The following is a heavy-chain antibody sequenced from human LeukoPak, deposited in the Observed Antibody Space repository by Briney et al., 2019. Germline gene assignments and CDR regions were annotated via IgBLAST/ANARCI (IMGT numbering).Heavy chain of an antibody. Sequence: GGSLRLSCAASGFTLSNYSMNWVRQAPGKGLEWVSSISGRSDDIYYADSVQGRFTISRDNSKNSLYLQMKSLRAEDTALYYCARRGYHDYSGSDYWGQGTLVTVSS. CDR1: GFTLSNYS. CDR2: ISGRSDDI. D-gene: IGHD1-26*01. CDR3: ARRGYHDYSGSDY. V-gene: IGHV3-21*01. J-gene: IGHJ4*02.